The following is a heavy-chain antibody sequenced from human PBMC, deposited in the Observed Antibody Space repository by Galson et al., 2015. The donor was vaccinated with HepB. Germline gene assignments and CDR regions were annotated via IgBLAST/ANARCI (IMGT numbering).Heavy chain of an antibody. CDR1: RFTFTRYG. Sequence: SLRLSCAASRFTFTRYGMHWVRQAPGKGLEWLAFISNDGSVKHHANSVKGRFTISRDNSRNTLYLQMNSLRPEDTAVYYCAKDSIASSGAGWGMDVWGQGTTVTVSS. J-gene: IGHJ6*02. CDR3: AKDSIASSGAGWGMDV. D-gene: IGHD2-21*01. V-gene: IGHV3-30*18. CDR2: ISNDGSVK.